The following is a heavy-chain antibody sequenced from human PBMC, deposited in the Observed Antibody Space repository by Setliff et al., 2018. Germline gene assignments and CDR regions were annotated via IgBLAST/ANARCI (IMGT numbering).Heavy chain of an antibody. V-gene: IGHV1-46*01. CDR3: AREQWLDPPGYYYMDV. CDR1: GYTFTSHY. Sequence: GASVKVSCKASGYTFTSHYMHWVRQAPGLGLEWMGTINPSSGRTSYAQKFQGRVTMTRDTSTSTAYMELSSLRSEDTAVYYCAREQWLDPPGYYYMDVWAKGTTVTVS. D-gene: IGHD6-19*01. CDR2: INPSSGRT. J-gene: IGHJ6*03.